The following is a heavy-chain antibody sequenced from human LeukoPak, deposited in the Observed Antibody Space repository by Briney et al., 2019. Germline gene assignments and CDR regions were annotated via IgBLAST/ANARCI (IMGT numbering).Heavy chain of an antibody. CDR2: IIPIFGTA. Sequence: GASVKVSCKASGGTFSSYAISWVRQAPGQGLEWMGGIIPIFGTANYAQKFQGRVTITTDESTSTAYMELSSLRSEDTAVYYCARDRPEDYMTTLPTLYYMDVWGKGTTVTVSS. CDR3: ARDRPEDYMTTLPTLYYMDV. CDR1: GGTFSSYA. D-gene: IGHD4-11*01. J-gene: IGHJ6*03. V-gene: IGHV1-69*05.